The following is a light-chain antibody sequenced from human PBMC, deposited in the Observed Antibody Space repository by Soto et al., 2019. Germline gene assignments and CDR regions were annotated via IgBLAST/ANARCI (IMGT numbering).Light chain of an antibody. CDR2: GTS. Sequence: MVLTQCADTQSLSPGGRASLYCRASQSISNDHLAWYQQKPGQAPRLLIYGTSNRATGGIADRFSGSGSGTDFTLTISRLEPEDFAVYYCQYYGSSDTFAGGTKVDIK. CDR3: QYYGSSDT. J-gene: IGKJ4*01. V-gene: IGKV3-20*01. CDR1: QSISNDH.